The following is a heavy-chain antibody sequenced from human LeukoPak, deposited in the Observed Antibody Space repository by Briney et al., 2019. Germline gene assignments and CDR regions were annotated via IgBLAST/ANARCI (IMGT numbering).Heavy chain of an antibody. CDR3: ARSAAGTYY. J-gene: IGHJ4*02. Sequence: GGSLRLSCAVSGFTFSSYSMNWVRQAPGKGLEWASSISSSSSYKYYTDSVKGRFTISRDNAKNSLYLQMNSLRAEDTAVYYCARSAAGTYYWGQGTLVTVSS. CDR1: GFTFSSYS. D-gene: IGHD1-1*01. V-gene: IGHV3-21*01. CDR2: ISSSSSYK.